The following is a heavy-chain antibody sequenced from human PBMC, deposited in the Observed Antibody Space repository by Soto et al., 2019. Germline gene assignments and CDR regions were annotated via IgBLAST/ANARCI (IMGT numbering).Heavy chain of an antibody. Sequence: PSETLSLTCTVSGGSVSRDSNFWSWIRQPPGKGLEWIGYIYYSGPSRYNPSLESRVTISIDSSKNQVSLTLTSVTAADTAVYYCARGYSDYDLWGRGTLVTVSS. CDR3: ARGYSDYDL. D-gene: IGHD4-17*01. CDR2: IYYSGPS. CDR1: GGSVSRDSNF. V-gene: IGHV4-61*01. J-gene: IGHJ5*02.